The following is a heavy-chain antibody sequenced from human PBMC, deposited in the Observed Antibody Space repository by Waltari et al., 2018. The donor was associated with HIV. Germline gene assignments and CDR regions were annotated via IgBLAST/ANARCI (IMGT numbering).Heavy chain of an antibody. CDR1: GGPISSSKYY. J-gene: IGHJ6*02. CDR3: ARDQRGDYNFWSLPNHNYGMDV. Sequence: LQLEESGLGLVKRSETLPPNGSVSGGPISSSKYYWGCIRQSPGTRLEWPGNVFYKGDTNYKPSLKSRLAITVDTSTNQFFLTLYSVTAADTATYYCARDQRGDYNFWSLPNHNYGMDVWGQGITVTVSS. V-gene: IGHV4-39*07. D-gene: IGHD3-3*01. CDR2: VFYKGDT.